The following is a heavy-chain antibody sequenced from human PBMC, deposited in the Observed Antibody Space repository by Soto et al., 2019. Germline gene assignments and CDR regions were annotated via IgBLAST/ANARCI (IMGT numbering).Heavy chain of an antibody. D-gene: IGHD6-6*01. CDR2: ISWNSGSI. CDR3: ARGLEYTAYGNWFDP. J-gene: IGHJ5*02. V-gene: IGHV3-9*01. Sequence: PLRLSCPASGFTFDAYAMHWARPAPGKGLEWVSGISWNSGSIGYADSVKGRFTISRDNAKNSLYLQMNSLRAEDTVLYYCARGLEYTAYGNWFDPWGQGTLVTAPQ. CDR1: GFTFDAYA.